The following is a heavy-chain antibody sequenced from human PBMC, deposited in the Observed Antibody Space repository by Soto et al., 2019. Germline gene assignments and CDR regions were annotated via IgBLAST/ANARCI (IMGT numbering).Heavy chain of an antibody. V-gene: IGHV4-34*01. CDR1: GGSVNSGNDY. Sequence: QVQLQQWGAGLLKPSETLSLTCAVVGGSVNSGNDYWSWIRQPPGKGLEWIGEMSHSGGTNFNPSLKSRVTMTGDTSNNQFSLKMCSLTAADTARAYGARVERGTGTPVVDAFDIWGPGTMVTVSS. D-gene: IGHD1-7*01. CDR3: ARVERGTGTPVVDAFDI. CDR2: MSHSGGT. J-gene: IGHJ3*02.